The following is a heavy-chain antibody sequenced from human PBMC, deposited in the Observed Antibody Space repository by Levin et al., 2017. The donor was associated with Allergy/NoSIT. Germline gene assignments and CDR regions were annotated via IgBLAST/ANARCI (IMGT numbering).Heavy chain of an antibody. CDR2: ISAYNGNT. V-gene: IGHV1-18*01. Sequence: ASVKVSCKASGYTFTSYGISWVRQAPGQGLEWMGWISAYNGNTNYAQKLQGRVTMTTDTSTSTADMELRSLRSDDTAVYYCARDLTRYCSGGSCSGFDYWGQGTLVTVSS. CDR3: ARDLTRYCSGGSCSGFDY. D-gene: IGHD2-15*01. J-gene: IGHJ4*02. CDR1: GYTFTSYG.